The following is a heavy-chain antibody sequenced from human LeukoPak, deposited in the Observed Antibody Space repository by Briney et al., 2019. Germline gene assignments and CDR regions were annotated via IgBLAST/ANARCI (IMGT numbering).Heavy chain of an antibody. J-gene: IGHJ4*02. Sequence: HGASVKVSCKASGYTFTGYYMHWGRQAPGQGLEWMGWINPNSGGTNYAQKFQGRVTMTRDTSISKAYMELSRLRSDDTAVYYCARGKSYGDRLNRRANFDYWGQGTLVTVSS. V-gene: IGHV1-2*02. CDR2: INPNSGGT. D-gene: IGHD4-17*01. CDR1: GYTFTGYY. CDR3: ARGKSYGDRLNRRANFDY.